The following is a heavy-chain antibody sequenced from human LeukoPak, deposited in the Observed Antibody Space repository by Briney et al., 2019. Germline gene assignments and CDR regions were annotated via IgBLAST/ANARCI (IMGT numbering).Heavy chain of an antibody. D-gene: IGHD3-22*01. CDR1: GGTFSSYA. V-gene: IGHV1-69*13. J-gene: IGHJ4*02. CDR2: IIPIFGTA. CDR3: AREGRAPGGYYYDSLPYYFDY. Sequence: SVKVSCKASGGTFSSYAISWVRQAPGQGLGWMGGIIPIFGTANYAQKFQGRVTITADESTSTAYMELSSLRSEDTAVYYCAREGRAPGGYYYDSLPYYFDYWGQGTLVTVSS.